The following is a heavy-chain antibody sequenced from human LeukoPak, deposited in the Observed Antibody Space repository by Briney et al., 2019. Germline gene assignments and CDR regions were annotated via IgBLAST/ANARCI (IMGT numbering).Heavy chain of an antibody. CDR3: ARGGGYASPIGY. Sequence: ASVKVSFKASGGTFSSYAISWVRQAPGQGLEWMGWISAYNGNTNYAQKLQGRVTMTTDTYTSTAYMELRSLRSDDTAVYYCARGGGYASPIGYWGQGALVTVSS. D-gene: IGHD5-12*01. CDR1: GGTFSSYA. V-gene: IGHV1-18*01. CDR2: ISAYNGNT. J-gene: IGHJ4*02.